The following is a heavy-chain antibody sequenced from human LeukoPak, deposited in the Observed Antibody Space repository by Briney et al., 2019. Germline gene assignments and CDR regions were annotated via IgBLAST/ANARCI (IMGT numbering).Heavy chain of an antibody. J-gene: IGHJ4*02. CDR1: GFTFSSYA. CDR3: AGDGVGATNYFDY. V-gene: IGHV3-30-3*01. Sequence: QPGRSLKLSCAASGFTFSSYAMHWVRQAPGKGLEWVAVISYDGSNKYYADSVKGRFTISRDNSKNTLYLQMNSLRAEDTAVYYCAGDGVGATNYFDYWGQGTLVTVSS. CDR2: ISYDGSNK. D-gene: IGHD1-26*01.